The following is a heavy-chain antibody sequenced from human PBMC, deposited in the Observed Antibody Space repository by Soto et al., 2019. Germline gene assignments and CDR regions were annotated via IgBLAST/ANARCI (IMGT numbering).Heavy chain of an antibody. CDR3: AVAGNPDGSGLWDYYYYYGMDV. J-gene: IGHJ6*02. CDR2: IIPIFGTA. CDR1: GGTFSSYA. V-gene: IGHV1-69*13. D-gene: IGHD6-19*01. Sequence: VASVKVSCKASGGTFSSYAISWVRQAPGQGLEWMGGIIPIFGTANYAQKFQGRVTITADESTSTAYMELSSLRSEDTAVYYCAVAGNPDGSGLWDYYYYYGMDVWGQGTTVTVSS.